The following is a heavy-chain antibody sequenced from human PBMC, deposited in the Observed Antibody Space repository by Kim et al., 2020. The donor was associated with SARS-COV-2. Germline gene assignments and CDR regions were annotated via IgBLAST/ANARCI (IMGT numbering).Heavy chain of an antibody. Sequence: VSVKSRITINPDTSKNQFSLQLNSVTPEDTAVYYCARGGYSYGSATNFDYWGQGTLVTVSS. V-gene: IGHV6-1*01. D-gene: IGHD5-18*01. CDR3: ARGGYSYGSATNFDY. J-gene: IGHJ4*02.